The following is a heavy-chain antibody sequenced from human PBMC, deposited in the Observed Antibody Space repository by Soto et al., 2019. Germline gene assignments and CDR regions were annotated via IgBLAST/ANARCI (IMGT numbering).Heavy chain of an antibody. Sequence: SETLSLTCTVSGGSIISYYCSWIRQPPGKGLEWIGYIYYSGSTDYNPSLKSRVTMSVDTSKNQFSLKLRSVTAADTAVYYCARDSYNFDDWGQGILVTVSS. CDR1: GGSIISYY. J-gene: IGHJ4*02. CDR3: ARDSYNFDD. D-gene: IGHD5-18*01. V-gene: IGHV4-59*01. CDR2: IYYSGST.